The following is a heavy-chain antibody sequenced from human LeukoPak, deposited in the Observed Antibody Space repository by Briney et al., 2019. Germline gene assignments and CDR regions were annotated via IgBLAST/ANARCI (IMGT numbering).Heavy chain of an antibody. J-gene: IGHJ1*01. V-gene: IGHV3-15*01. CDR2: IKSKADGRTT. D-gene: IGHD4-17*01. CDR1: GLTFTNAW. Sequence: GGSLRLSCAASGLTFTNAWMSWVRQAPGKGLEWVGRIKSKADGRTTDCAAPVKGRFTISGDDSKNTLYLQMNNLKTEDTAVYYCTTGFPNYGDYRGYFQHWGQGTLVTVAS. CDR3: TTGFPNYGDYRGYFQH.